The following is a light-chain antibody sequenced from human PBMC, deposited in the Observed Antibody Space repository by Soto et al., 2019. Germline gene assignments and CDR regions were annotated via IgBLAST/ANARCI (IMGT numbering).Light chain of an antibody. Sequence: EIVFTQSPATLSVSPGDRVTLSCRASESLFGFLAWYQQKPGQAPRLLIYGVSTRATGIPARFSGGGSATDFTLTISSLQSEDSAVYFCQSYNDWPFASGLGTRLEI. CDR2: GVS. CDR3: QSYNDWPFA. V-gene: IGKV3-15*01. CDR1: ESLFGF. J-gene: IGKJ2*01.